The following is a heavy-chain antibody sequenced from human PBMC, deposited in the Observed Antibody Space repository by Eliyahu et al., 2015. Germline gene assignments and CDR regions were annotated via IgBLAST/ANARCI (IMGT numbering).Heavy chain of an antibody. Sequence: EVQLVESGGGLVQRGGSLRLSCTASGFTFXNYWMSWVRQAPGKGLEWVANIKRDGSEQYYVDSVKGRFTISRDNAKNSLYLQMNSLRAEDTAVYYCTRDRGLSDTWYFPFDIWGQGTTVTVSS. V-gene: IGHV3-7*01. CDR1: GFTFXNYW. D-gene: IGHD2/OR15-2a*01. CDR2: IKRDGSEQ. CDR3: TRDRGLSDTWYFPFDI. J-gene: IGHJ3*02.